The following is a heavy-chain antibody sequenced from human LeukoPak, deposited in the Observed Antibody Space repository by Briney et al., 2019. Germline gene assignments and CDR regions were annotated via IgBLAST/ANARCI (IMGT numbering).Heavy chain of an antibody. V-gene: IGHV1-18*01. J-gene: IGHJ4*02. CDR2: ISAYNGNT. CDR3: ARGGHYDFWSGPPDF. CDR1: GYTFTSYG. Sequence: ASVKVSCKAFGYTFTSYGISWVRQAPGQGLEWMGWISAYNGNTNYAQKFQGRVTMTTDTSTSTAFMDLKSLRSDDTAVYYCARGGHYDFWSGPPDFWGQGTLVTVSS. D-gene: IGHD3-3*01.